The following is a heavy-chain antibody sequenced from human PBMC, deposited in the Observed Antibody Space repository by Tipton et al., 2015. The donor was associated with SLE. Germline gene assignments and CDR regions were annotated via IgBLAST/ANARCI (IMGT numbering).Heavy chain of an antibody. Sequence: GLVKPSETLSLTCTVSGDSISGTTYSWAWIRQSPGKGLDWIGSVYYTGTTFYNPSLESRVTVSLDTSRNRFSLRLRSVTAADTAVYYCARGGLGSDLRGSNFLGLWGQGALVTVSS. J-gene: IGHJ1*01. CDR3: ARGGLGSDLRGSNFLGL. D-gene: IGHD7-27*01. V-gene: IGHV4-39*02. CDR2: VYYTGTT. CDR1: GDSISGTTYS.